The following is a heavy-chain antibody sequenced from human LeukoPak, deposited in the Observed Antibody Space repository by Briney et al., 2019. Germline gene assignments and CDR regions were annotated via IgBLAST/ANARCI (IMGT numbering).Heavy chain of an antibody. CDR3: ARGAEYCTNGVCYPNWFDP. CDR1: GYTFTSYG. J-gene: IGHJ5*02. V-gene: IGHV1-18*01. D-gene: IGHD2-8*01. CDR2: ISAYNGNT. Sequence: ASVKVSCKASGYTFTSYGISWVRQAPGQELEWMGWISAYNGNTNYAQKLQGRVTMTTDTSTSTAYMELRSLRSDDTAVYYCARGAEYCTNGVCYPNWFDPWGQGTLVTVSS.